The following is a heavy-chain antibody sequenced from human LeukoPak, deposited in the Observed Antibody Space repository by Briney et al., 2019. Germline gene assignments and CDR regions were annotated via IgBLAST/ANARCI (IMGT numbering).Heavy chain of an antibody. Sequence: EASVKVSCKASGGTFSSYAISWVRQAPGQGLEWMGGIIPIFGTANYAQKFQGRVTITADESTGTAYMELSSLRSEDTAVYYCARTKRYFDWLLGYFDYWGQGTLVTVSS. D-gene: IGHD3-9*01. V-gene: IGHV1-69*01. CDR2: IIPIFGTA. J-gene: IGHJ4*02. CDR1: GGTFSSYA. CDR3: ARTKRYFDWLLGYFDY.